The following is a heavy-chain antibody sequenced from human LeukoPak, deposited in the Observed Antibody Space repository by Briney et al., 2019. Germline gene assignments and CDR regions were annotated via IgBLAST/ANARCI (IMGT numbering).Heavy chain of an antibody. CDR3: GRLARNAWYAVDY. V-gene: IGHV3-48*04. CDR2: ISSSSSTI. Sequence: GGSLRLSCAASGFTVSSYSMNWVRQAPGKGLEWVSYISSSSSTIYYADSVKGRFTISRDNPTNSLYLQINSLRAEDTALYYCGRLARNAWYAVDYWGQGTLVTVSS. CDR1: GFTVSSYS. D-gene: IGHD6-19*01. J-gene: IGHJ4*02.